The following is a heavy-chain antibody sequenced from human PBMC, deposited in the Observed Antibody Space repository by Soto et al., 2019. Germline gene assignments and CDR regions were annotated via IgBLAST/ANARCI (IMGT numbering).Heavy chain of an antibody. V-gene: IGHV3-15*01. Sequence: GGSLRLSCAASGFTFSNAWMSWVRQAPGKGLEWVGRIKSKTDGGTTDYAAPVKGRFTISRDDSKNTLYLQMNSLKTEDTAVYYCTTEGVAAAGRGKDAFDIWGQGTMVTVSS. CDR1: GFTFSNAW. CDR2: IKSKTDGGTT. CDR3: TTEGVAAAGRGKDAFDI. J-gene: IGHJ3*02. D-gene: IGHD6-13*01.